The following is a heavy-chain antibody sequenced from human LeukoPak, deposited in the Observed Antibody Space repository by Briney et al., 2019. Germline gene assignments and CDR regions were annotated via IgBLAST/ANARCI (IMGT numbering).Heavy chain of an antibody. V-gene: IGHV3-21*01. CDR1: GFTFSSYS. D-gene: IGHD3-22*01. CDR3: ARDLPFYYDSSGHNWFDP. Sequence: GGSLRLSCAASGFTFSSYSMNWVRQAPGKGLEWVSSISSSSNYIYYADPVKGRFTISRDNAKNSLYLQMNSLRAEDTAVYYCARDLPFYYDSSGHNWFDPWGQGTLVTVSS. CDR2: ISSSSNYI. J-gene: IGHJ5*02.